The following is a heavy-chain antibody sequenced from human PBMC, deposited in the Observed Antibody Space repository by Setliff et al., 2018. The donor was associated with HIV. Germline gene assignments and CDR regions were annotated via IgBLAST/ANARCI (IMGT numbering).Heavy chain of an antibody. CDR1: GGTFKNLA. Sequence: ASVKVSCKASGGTFKNLAISWVRQAPGQGLEWMGGIIPIFRTVNYAQKFQGRVTITVDKSTSTAHMEVRSLRSEDTAIYYCARDRQQVFHYFDYWGQGTLVTVSS. D-gene: IGHD6-13*01. V-gene: IGHV1-69*06. J-gene: IGHJ4*02. CDR2: IIPIFRTV. CDR3: ARDRQQVFHYFDY.